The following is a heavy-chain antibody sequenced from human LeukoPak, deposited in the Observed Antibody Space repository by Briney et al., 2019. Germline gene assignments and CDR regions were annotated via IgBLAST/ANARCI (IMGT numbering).Heavy chain of an antibody. CDR1: GGTFSSYA. Sequence: GASVKVSCKASGGTFSSYAISWVRQAPGQGLEWMGRIIPILGIANYAQKFQGRVTITADKSTSTAYMELSSLRSEDTAVYYCTRDGDSGPTYGGISHYWGQGTLVTVAS. CDR2: IIPILGIA. J-gene: IGHJ4*02. D-gene: IGHD4-23*01. V-gene: IGHV1-69*04. CDR3: TRDGDSGPTYGGISHY.